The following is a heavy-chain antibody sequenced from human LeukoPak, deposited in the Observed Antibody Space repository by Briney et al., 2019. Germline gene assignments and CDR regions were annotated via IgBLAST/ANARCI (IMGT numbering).Heavy chain of an antibody. J-gene: IGHJ4*02. Sequence: GRSLRLSCAASGFSFSGYSMHWVRQAPGKGLEWVALISYDGSYTYYAESVKGRFTVSRDNSRNILYVQMNSPRTDDTAVYYCARDGGYDYWGQGTLVTVSS. CDR1: GFSFSGYS. CDR2: ISYDGSYT. V-gene: IGHV3-30*04. D-gene: IGHD5-12*01. CDR3: ARDGGYDY.